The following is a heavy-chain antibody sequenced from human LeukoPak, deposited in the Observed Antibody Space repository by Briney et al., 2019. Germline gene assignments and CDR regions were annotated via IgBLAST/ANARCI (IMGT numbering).Heavy chain of an antibody. CDR2: IIPIFGTA. V-gene: IGHV1-69*13. CDR3: ARVRCRLAETYIDY. Sequence: AASVKVSCKASGGTLSSYAISWVRQAPGQGLEWRGEIIPIFGTANYAQKFQGRVTITADEPTSTAYMELSSLRSDDTAVYYCARVRCRLAETYIDYWRQGTLVTVSS. CDR1: GGTLSSYA. J-gene: IGHJ4*02. D-gene: IGHD3-16*01.